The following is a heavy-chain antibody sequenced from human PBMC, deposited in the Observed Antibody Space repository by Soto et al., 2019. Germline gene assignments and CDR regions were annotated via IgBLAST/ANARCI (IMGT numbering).Heavy chain of an antibody. CDR3: AFSIAVAGGGYYYYYGMDV. J-gene: IGHJ6*02. D-gene: IGHD6-19*01. Sequence: ASVKVSCKASGYTFTSYYMHWVRQAPGQGLEWMGIINPSGGSTSYAQKFQGRVTMTMDTSTSKVYMELSSLRSEDTAVYYCAFSIAVAGGGYYYYYGMDVWGQGTTVTVSS. CDR2: INPSGGST. V-gene: IGHV1-46*01. CDR1: GYTFTSYY.